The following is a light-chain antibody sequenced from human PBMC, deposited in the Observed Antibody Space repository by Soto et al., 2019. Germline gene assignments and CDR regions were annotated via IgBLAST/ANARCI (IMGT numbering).Light chain of an antibody. V-gene: IGKV3-11*01. Sequence: EIVLTQSPATLSLSPGERATLSCRASQSVSSYLAWYQQKPGQAPRLLIYDASNRATGIPARFSGSGSGTDFTLTISSLEPEDFAVYYCQQRSYWGGTFGQGTRLEIK. CDR2: DAS. CDR3: QQRSYWGGT. CDR1: QSVSSY. J-gene: IGKJ5*01.